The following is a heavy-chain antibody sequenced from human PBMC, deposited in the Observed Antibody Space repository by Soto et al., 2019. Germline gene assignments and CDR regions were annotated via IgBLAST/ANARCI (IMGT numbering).Heavy chain of an antibody. V-gene: IGHV1-18*01. CDR2: ISTYNGNT. Sequence: QVQLVQSGAEVKQPGASVKVSCKASGYSFTSYGISWVRQAPGQGLEWMGWISTYNGNTNFAQNLQGRFTMTTDTSTSTGYMELRSLRSDDTAFYYRAMSRSCSGSRCYGDQWWGQGTRVSVSS. CDR1: GYSFTSYG. CDR3: AMSRSCSGSRCYGDQW. J-gene: IGHJ4*02. D-gene: IGHD2-2*01.